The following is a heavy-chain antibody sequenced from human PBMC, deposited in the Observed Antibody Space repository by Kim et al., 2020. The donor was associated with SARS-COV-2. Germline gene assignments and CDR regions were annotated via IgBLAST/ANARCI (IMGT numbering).Heavy chain of an antibody. CDR2: INHSGST. CDR1: GGSFSGYY. J-gene: IGHJ4*02. V-gene: IGHV4-34*01. CDR3: AGWDITMVRAVTSDY. Sequence: SETLSLTCAVYGGSFSGYYWSWIRQPPGKGLEWIGEINHSGSTNYNPSLKSRVTISVDTSKNQFSLKLSSVTAADTAVYYCAGWDITMVRAVTSDYWGQGALVTVSS. D-gene: IGHD3-10*01.